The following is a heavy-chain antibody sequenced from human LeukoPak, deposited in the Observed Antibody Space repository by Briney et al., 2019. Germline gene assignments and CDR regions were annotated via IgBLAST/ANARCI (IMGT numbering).Heavy chain of an antibody. Sequence: GGSLRLSCAASGFTFSNAWMSWVRQAPGKGLEWVGRIKTKTDGGTTDYAAPVKGRFTISRDDSKNTLYLQMNSLKTEDTAVYYCTTDLWYQLLYRFVDYWGQGTLVTVSS. D-gene: IGHD2-2*02. CDR3: TTDLWYQLLYRFVDY. V-gene: IGHV3-15*01. CDR2: IKTKTDGGTT. CDR1: GFTFSNAW. J-gene: IGHJ4*02.